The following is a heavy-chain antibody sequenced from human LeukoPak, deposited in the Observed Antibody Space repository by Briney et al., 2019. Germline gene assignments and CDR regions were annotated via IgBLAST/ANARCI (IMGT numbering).Heavy chain of an antibody. CDR3: ARDVPLMGASKTRYFDY. Sequence: GRSLRLSCAASGFTFSSYWMNWARQAPGKGLEWVANVKQDGSERYYGDSVKGRFTISRDNAKNSLYLQMSSLRAEDTAIYYCARDVPLMGASKTRYFDYWGQGTLVTVSS. V-gene: IGHV3-7*01. CDR1: GFTFSSYW. J-gene: IGHJ4*02. CDR2: VKQDGSER. D-gene: IGHD1-26*01.